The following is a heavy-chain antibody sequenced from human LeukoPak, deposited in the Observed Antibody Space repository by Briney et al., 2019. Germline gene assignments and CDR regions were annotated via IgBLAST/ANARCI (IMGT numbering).Heavy chain of an antibody. CDR2: IWYDGSNK. V-gene: IGHV3-33*01. Sequence: GGSLRLSCAASGFTFSSYGMHWVRQAPGKGLEWVAVIWYDGSNKYYADSVKGRFTISRDNSKNTLYLQMNSLGAEDTAVYYCARDRGYSTPPFDYWGQGTLVTVSS. CDR1: GFTFSSYG. D-gene: IGHD5-18*01. J-gene: IGHJ4*02. CDR3: ARDRGYSTPPFDY.